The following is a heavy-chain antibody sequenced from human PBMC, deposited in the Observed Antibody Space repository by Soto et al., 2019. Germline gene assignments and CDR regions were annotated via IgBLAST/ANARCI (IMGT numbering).Heavy chain of an antibody. J-gene: IGHJ5*02. Sequence: EVQLLESGGGSVQPGKSLRLSCAASGFTFSSYAMSWVRQAPGKGLEWVSVISGSGGSTYYADSVKGRFTISRDNSKNTLYLQMNNLRAEDTAVYYCAKGLPERRSAYYRYNCFDPWGQGTLVTFSS. CDR3: AKGLPERRSAYYRYNCFDP. D-gene: IGHD3-3*01. CDR2: ISGSGGST. CDR1: GFTFSSYA. V-gene: IGHV3-23*01.